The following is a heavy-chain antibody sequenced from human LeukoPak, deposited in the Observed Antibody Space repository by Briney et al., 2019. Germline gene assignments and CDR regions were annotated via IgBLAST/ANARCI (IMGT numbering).Heavy chain of an antibody. D-gene: IGHD1-7*01. CDR3: AKDRSPSNWNYYFDS. V-gene: IGHV3-30*02. Sequence: GGSLRLSCAASGFTFSSCGMHWVRQAPGKGLEWVAFIPYDGSDKYYADPVKGRFTISRDNSKNTLYLQMNSLRLEDTAVYYCAKDRSPSNWNYYFDSWGQGTLVTVSS. CDR2: IPYDGSDK. CDR1: GFTFSSCG. J-gene: IGHJ4*02.